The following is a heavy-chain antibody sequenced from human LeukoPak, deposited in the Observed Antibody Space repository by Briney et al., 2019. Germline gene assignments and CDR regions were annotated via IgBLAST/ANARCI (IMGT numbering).Heavy chain of an antibody. Sequence: GGSLRLSCAASGFTFSSYSMNWVRQAPGKGLEWVSSISSSSYIYYADSVKGRFTISRDNSKNTLYLQMNSLRAEDTAVYYCAKAPNGEYCSSTSCLFDYWGQGTLVTVSS. CDR3: AKAPNGEYCSSTSCLFDY. CDR1: GFTFSSYS. CDR2: ISSSSYI. J-gene: IGHJ4*02. V-gene: IGHV3-21*04. D-gene: IGHD2-2*01.